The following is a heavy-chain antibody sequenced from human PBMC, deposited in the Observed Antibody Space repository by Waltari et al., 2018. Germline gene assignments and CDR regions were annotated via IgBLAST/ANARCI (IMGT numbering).Heavy chain of an antibody. Sequence: GQLQESGPGLVKPSGTLSLICAVSGDSMSTSDYWSWVCQPPGKGLEWIGQVRGDGKTNYNPSFASRVTMSLDTSTYHFALKLTSATAADTALYYCARDRGRGLYLDTWGQGTLVTVSP. CDR2: VRGDGKT. CDR3: ARDRGRGLYLDT. D-gene: IGHD1-1*01. CDR1: GDSMSTSDY. V-gene: IGHV4-4*02. J-gene: IGHJ4*02.